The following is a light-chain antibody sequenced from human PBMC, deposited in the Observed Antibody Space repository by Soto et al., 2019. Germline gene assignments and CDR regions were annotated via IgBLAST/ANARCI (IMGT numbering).Light chain of an antibody. Sequence: EIVLTQSPGTLSLSPGERATLSCRASQSVSSSYLAWYQQKPGQAPRLLIYGASSRATGIPDRFSGSGSGTDFTLTISRLEPEDFAVYYCQQYGSSPPLTFGAGTKVDIK. CDR1: QSVSSSY. CDR2: GAS. J-gene: IGKJ4*01. V-gene: IGKV3-20*01. CDR3: QQYGSSPPLT.